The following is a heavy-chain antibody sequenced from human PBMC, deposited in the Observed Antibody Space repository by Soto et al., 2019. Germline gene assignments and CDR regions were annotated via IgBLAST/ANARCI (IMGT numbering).Heavy chain of an antibody. V-gene: IGHV2-5*02. J-gene: IGHJ5*02. CDR1: GFSLSTSGVG. CDR2: IYWDDDK. Sequence: SGPTLVNPTQTLTLTCTFSGFSLSTSGVGVGWIRQPPGKALEWLALIYWDDDKRYSPSLKSRLTITKDTSKNQVVLTMTNMDPVDTAIYYCAHRRGQWLDINWFDPWGQGTLVTVSS. CDR3: AHRRGQWLDINWFDP. D-gene: IGHD6-19*01.